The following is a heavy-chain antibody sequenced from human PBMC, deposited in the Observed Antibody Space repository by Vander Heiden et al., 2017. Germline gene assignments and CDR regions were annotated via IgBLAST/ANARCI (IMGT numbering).Heavy chain of an antibody. CDR3: AHRRGLDYYDSSGYYTFGWFDP. D-gene: IGHD3-22*01. V-gene: IGHV2-5*01. CDR2: IYWNDDK. CDR1: GFSLSTSGVG. J-gene: IGHJ5*02. Sequence: QITLKESGPTLVKPTQTLTLTCTFSGFSLSTSGVGVGWIRQPPGKALEWLALIYWNDDKRYSPSLKSRLTITKDTSKNQVVLTMTNMDPVDTATYYCAHRRGLDYYDSSGYYTFGWFDPWGQGTLVTVSS.